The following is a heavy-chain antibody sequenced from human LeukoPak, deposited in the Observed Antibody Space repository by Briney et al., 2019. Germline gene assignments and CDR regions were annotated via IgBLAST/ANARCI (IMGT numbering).Heavy chain of an antibody. D-gene: IGHD3-22*01. CDR2: IIPIFGTA. Sequence: ASVKVSCKASGGTFSSYAICWVRQAPGQGLEWMGGIIPIFGTANYAQKFQGRVTITTDESTSTAYMELSSLRSEDTAVYYCARGPTYYYDSSGYETAYYFDYWGQGTLVTVSS. J-gene: IGHJ4*02. CDR3: ARGPTYYYDSSGYETAYYFDY. CDR1: GGTFSSYA. V-gene: IGHV1-69*05.